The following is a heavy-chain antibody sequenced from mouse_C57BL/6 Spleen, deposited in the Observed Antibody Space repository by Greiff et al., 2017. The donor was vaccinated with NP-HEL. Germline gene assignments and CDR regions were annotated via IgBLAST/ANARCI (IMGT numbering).Heavy chain of an antibody. CDR2: IWSGGST. V-gene: IGHV2-2*01. Sequence: QVQLQQSGPGLVQPSQSLSITCTVSGFSLTSYGVHWVRQSPGKGLEWLGVIWSGGSTDYNAAFISRLSISKDNSKSQVFFKMNSLQADDTAIYYCASNSPLPYAMDYWGQGTSVTVSS. CDR3: ASNSPLPYAMDY. D-gene: IGHD2-10*01. CDR1: GFSLTSYG. J-gene: IGHJ4*01.